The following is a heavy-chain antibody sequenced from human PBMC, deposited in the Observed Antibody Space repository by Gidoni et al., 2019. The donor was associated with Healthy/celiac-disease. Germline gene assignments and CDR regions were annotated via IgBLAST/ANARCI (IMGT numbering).Heavy chain of an antibody. CDR1: GGIFSIYA. CDR3: ARVLMTTVTRGAYYYYGMDV. CDR2: IIPIFGTA. J-gene: IGHJ6*02. V-gene: IGHV1-69*01. Sequence: QVQLVQSGAEVKKPGYSVKFSCKASGGIFSIYAIRWVRQAPGQGLERMGGIIPIFGTANYAQKFQGRVTITADESTSTAYMELSSLRSEDTAVYYCARVLMTTVTRGAYYYYGMDVWGQGTTVTVSS. D-gene: IGHD4-17*01.